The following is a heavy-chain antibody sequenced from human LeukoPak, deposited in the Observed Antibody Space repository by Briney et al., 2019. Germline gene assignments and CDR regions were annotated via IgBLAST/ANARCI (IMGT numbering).Heavy chain of an antibody. CDR3: AKDRGDYPGWFDP. CDR1: GFTFSSYG. Sequence: GGSLRLSCVASGFTFSSYGMHWVRQAPGKGLEWVAFIRYDASNKDHADSVKGRFTISRDNSKNTLYLQMNSLRAEDTAVYYCAKDRGDYPGWFDPWGQGTLVTVSS. J-gene: IGHJ5*02. CDR2: IRYDASNK. D-gene: IGHD4-17*01. V-gene: IGHV3-30*02.